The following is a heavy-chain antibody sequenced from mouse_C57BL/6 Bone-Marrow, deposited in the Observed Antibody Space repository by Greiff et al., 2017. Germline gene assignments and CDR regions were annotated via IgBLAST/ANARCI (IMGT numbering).Heavy chain of an antibody. D-gene: IGHD2-4*01. CDR1: GFTFSDYG. CDR2: ISNLAYSI. V-gene: IGHV5-15*04. Sequence: EVKVEESGGGLVQPGGSLQLSCAASGFTFSDYGMAWVRQAPRKGPEWVAFISNLAYSIYYADTVTGRFTISRENAKNTLYLEMSSLRSEDTAMYYCARLGYDYDGYYFDYWGQGTTLTVSS. CDR3: ARLGYDYDGYYFDY. J-gene: IGHJ2*01.